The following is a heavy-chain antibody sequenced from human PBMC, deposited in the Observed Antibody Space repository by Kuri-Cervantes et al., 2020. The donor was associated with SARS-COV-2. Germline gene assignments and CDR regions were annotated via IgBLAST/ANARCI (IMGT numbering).Heavy chain of an antibody. CDR1: GGSISSYY. Sequence: ESLKISCTVSGGSISSYYWSWIRQPAGKGLEWIGRIYTSGSTNYNPSLKSRVTMSVDTSKNQFSLKLSSVTAADTAVYYCARDRMWEPNRYYYYYYYMDVWGKGTTVTVSS. J-gene: IGHJ6*03. V-gene: IGHV4-4*07. CDR2: IYTSGST. D-gene: IGHD1-26*01. CDR3: ARDRMWEPNRYYYYYYYMDV.